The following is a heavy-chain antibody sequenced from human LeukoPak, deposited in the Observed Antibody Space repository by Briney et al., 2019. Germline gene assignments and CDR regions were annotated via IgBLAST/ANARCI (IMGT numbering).Heavy chain of an antibody. CDR2: ISGSGGST. V-gene: IGHV3-23*01. D-gene: IGHD2-15*01. Sequence: PGGSLTLSCAASGFTFSSYAMSWVRQAAGKGREWVSAISGSGGSTYYADSVRGRFTISRDNSKNTLYLQMNSLRAEDTAVYYCAKDVRYCSGGSCYGYYYGMDVWGQGTTVTVSS. J-gene: IGHJ6*02. CDR1: GFTFSSYA. CDR3: AKDVRYCSGGSCYGYYYGMDV.